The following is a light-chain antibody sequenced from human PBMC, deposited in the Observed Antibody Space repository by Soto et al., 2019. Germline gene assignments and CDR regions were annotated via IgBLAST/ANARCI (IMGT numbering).Light chain of an antibody. V-gene: IGKV3-15*01. CDR2: GAS. CDR1: QNIGSN. Sequence: EVVMTQSPATLSASPGERVILSCRASQNIGSNLAWYQQRPGQAPRLLMYGASTRATETPARFSGSGSATDFTLTMSSLQSEDFAVYYCQQYNNWPPYTFGQGTKLEIK. CDR3: QQYNNWPPYT. J-gene: IGKJ2*01.